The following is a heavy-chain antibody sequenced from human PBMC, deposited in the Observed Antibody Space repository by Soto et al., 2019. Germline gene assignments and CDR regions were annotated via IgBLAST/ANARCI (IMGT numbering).Heavy chain of an antibody. CDR3: ARHYNSGSHPLDC. CDR2: IHYSGST. V-gene: IGHV4-59*08. CDR1: GGSVSGYY. J-gene: IGHJ4*02. Sequence: PSETLSLTCTVSGGSVSGYYWGWIRQPPGRGLEYIGHIHYSGSTNYNPSLKSRVTMSVDASRNQFSLKLNSVTAADTAVYFCARHYNSGSHPLDCWGQGTLVT. D-gene: IGHD3-10*01.